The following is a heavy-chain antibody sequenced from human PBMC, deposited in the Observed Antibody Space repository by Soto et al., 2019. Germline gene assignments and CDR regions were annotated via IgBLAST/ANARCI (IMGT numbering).Heavy chain of an antibody. V-gene: IGHV4-59*11. CDR1: GGSLSDHY. D-gene: IGHD6-19*01. CDR3: ARMRPTGWHDYYFYGMDV. CDR2: IYYRGST. Sequence: QVQLQESGPGLVKPSETLSLTCSVSGGSLSDHYWTWIRQSPGKALEWIGCIYYRGSTYYNPSLTSRVTISVDSSKSQFSLRLSSVTAADTAVYYCARMRPTGWHDYYFYGMDVWGQGTTVTVSS. J-gene: IGHJ6*02.